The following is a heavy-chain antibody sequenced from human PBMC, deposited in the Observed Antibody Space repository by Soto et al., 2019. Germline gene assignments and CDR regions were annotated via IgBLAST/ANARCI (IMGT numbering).Heavy chain of an antibody. Sequence: EVQLVESGGGLVKPGGSLRLSCAASGFTFTRHSMNWVRQAPGKGLEWVSCISGTGTFIYYSHSVKGRFTISRDDAKTSLYLQMNSLTAEDTAVYYCARGSGTDTGDALDIWGPGTMVTVS. D-gene: IGHD2-21*02. J-gene: IGHJ3*02. CDR1: GFTFTRHS. CDR3: ARGSGTDTGDALDI. CDR2: ISGTGTFI. V-gene: IGHV3-21*06.